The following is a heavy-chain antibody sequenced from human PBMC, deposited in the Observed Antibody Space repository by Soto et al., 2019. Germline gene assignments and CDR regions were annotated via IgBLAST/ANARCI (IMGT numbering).Heavy chain of an antibody. CDR1: GGSISSGGYY. Sequence: SETLSLTCTVSGGSISSGGYYWGWIRQPPGKGLEWIGFISYSGTTHYSASLRSRVSISVDTSKNQFSLDLSSVTAADTAVYYCATMGTPVTGLYYFDYWGQGTLVTVSS. V-gene: IGHV4-30-4*08. J-gene: IGHJ4*02. D-gene: IGHD4-17*01. CDR2: ISYSGTT. CDR3: ATMGTPVTGLYYFDY.